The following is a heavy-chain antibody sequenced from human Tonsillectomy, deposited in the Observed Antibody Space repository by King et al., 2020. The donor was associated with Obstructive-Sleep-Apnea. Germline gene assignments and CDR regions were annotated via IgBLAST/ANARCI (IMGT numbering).Heavy chain of an antibody. CDR1: GFSLTTGGVG. CDR2: IYWNDDK. V-gene: IGHV2-5*01. Sequence: TLKESGPTLVKPTQTLTLTCTFSGFSLTTGGVGVGWIRRPPGKALEWLALIYWNDDKRYSPSLKSRLTITKDTSKNQVVLIMTNMDPVDTATYYCAHRATVTQPFDYWGQGTLVTVSS. D-gene: IGHD4-17*01. CDR3: AHRATVTQPFDY. J-gene: IGHJ4*02.